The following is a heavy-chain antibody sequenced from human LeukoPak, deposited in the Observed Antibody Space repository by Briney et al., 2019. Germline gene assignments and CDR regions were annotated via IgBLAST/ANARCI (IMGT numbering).Heavy chain of an antibody. D-gene: IGHD3-9*01. CDR3: ARDKGPYDILTGYNPYYFDY. Sequence: SETLSLTCSVSGYSMSSGYYWGWIRQPPGRGLEWIGSMYHTGSTYYNPSLKSRVTISVDTSKNQFSLKLSSVTAADTAVYYCARDKGPYDILTGYNPYYFDYWGQGTLVTVSS. V-gene: IGHV4-38-2*02. CDR2: MYHTGST. J-gene: IGHJ4*02. CDR1: GYSMSSGYY.